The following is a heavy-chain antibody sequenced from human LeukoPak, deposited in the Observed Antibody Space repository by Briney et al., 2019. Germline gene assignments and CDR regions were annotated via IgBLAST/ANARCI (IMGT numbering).Heavy chain of an antibody. J-gene: IGHJ4*02. D-gene: IGHD6-19*01. CDR3: ACSSGGYRIDY. V-gene: IGHV4-34*01. Sequence: SETLSLTCAVYGGSFSAYYWGWIRQPPGKGLEWIGEINHSGSTNYNPSLKSRVTLSVDTSTNQFSLKLSSVTAADTAVYYCACSSGGYRIDYWGQGALVTVSS. CDR2: INHSGST. CDR1: GGSFSAYY.